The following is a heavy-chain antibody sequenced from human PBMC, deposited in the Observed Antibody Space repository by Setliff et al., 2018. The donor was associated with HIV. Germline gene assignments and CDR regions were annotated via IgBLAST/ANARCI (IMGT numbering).Heavy chain of an antibody. CDR2: IYYSGGT. Sequence: SETLSLTCTVSGGSISSSSFYWGWTRQPPGKGLEWIGSIYYSGGTYYNSSPKSRVAISIDTSKNQFSLNLTSVTAADTAVYYCASRVVVVTATTAFDLWGQGTMVTVSS. CDR3: ASRVVVVTATTAFDL. J-gene: IGHJ3*01. V-gene: IGHV4-39*01. D-gene: IGHD2-15*01. CDR1: GGSISSSSFY.